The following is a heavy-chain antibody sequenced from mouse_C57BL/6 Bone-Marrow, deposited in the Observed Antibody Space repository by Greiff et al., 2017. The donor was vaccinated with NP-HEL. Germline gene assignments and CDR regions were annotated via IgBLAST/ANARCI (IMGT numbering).Heavy chain of an antibody. CDR1: GYAFSSYW. Sequence: QVQLQQSGAELVKPGASVKISCKASGYAFSSYWMNWVKERPGTGLEWIGQIYPGDGDTKYNGKFKGKAPLTADKSSSTASMQVSSLTSEDSAVYFGARGDDVSSRFGYAMDYWGQGTSVTVSS. V-gene: IGHV1-80*01. CDR2: IYPGDGDT. CDR3: ARGDDVSSRFGYAMDY. J-gene: IGHJ4*01. D-gene: IGHD1-1*01.